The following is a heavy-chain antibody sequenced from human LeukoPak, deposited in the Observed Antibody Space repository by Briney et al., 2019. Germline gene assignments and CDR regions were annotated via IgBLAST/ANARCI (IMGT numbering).Heavy chain of an antibody. D-gene: IGHD1-26*01. CDR3: AKALVGATTYFDY. CDR2: ISGSGGST. J-gene: IGHJ4*02. CDR1: GFTFSSYA. Sequence: GGSLRPSCAASGFTFSSYAMSWVRQAPGKGLEWVSAISGSGGSTYYADSVKGRFTISRDNSKNTLYLQMNSLRAEDTAVYYCAKALVGATTYFDYWGQGTLVTVSS. V-gene: IGHV3-23*01.